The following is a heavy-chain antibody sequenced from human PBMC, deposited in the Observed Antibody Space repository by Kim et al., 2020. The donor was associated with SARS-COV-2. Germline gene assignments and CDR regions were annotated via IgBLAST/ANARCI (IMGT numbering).Heavy chain of an antibody. J-gene: IGHJ4*02. CDR3: ARGTVNWNDGYYFDY. V-gene: IGHV1-3*01. D-gene: IGHD1-1*01. Sequence: QKFQGRVTITRDKSASTAYMELSSLRSEDTAVYYCARGTVNWNDGYYFDYWGQGTLVTVSS.